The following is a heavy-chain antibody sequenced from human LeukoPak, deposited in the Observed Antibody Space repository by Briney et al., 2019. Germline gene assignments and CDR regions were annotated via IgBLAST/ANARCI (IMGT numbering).Heavy chain of an antibody. CDR2: IYTSGST. D-gene: IGHD2-2*01. Sequence: SETLSLTCTGCGGTISSYYWSWIRQPAGMGLEWIGRIYTSGSTNYNPSLKSRFTMSVDTSKNQFSLRLSSVTAADTAVYYCARSIPAAMTGYYYYYMDVWGKGTTVTVSS. CDR1: GGTISSYY. V-gene: IGHV4-4*07. CDR3: ARSIPAAMTGYYYYYMDV. J-gene: IGHJ6*03.